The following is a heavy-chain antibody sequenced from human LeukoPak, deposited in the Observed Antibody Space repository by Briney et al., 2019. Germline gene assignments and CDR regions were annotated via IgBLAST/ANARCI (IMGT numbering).Heavy chain of an antibody. Sequence: ASVKVSCKASGYTFTTYYMHWVRQAPGQGLEWMGVINPSADSTSYAQKFQGRVIMTSDTSTSTVYMKLNSLASEDTAVYYCARDHSGSQHWFERWGQGTLVTVSS. J-gene: IGHJ5*02. V-gene: IGHV1-46*01. D-gene: IGHD1-26*01. CDR3: ARDHSGSQHWFER. CDR2: INPSADST. CDR1: GYTFTTYY.